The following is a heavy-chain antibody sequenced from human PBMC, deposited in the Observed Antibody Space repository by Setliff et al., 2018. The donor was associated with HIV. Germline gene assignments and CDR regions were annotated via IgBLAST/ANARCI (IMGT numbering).Heavy chain of an antibody. CDR3: ARGLNYYGSGSYGHNWFDP. CDR2: ISGSGSTI. J-gene: IGHJ5*02. V-gene: IGHV3-48*03. Sequence: PGGSLRLSCAASGFTFSSYEMNWVRQAPGKGLEWIAYISGSGSTIYHADSVNGRITISRGNAKNSLYLQMNSLRGEDTAVYYCARGLNYYGSGSYGHNWFDPWGQG. D-gene: IGHD3-10*01. CDR1: GFTFSSYE.